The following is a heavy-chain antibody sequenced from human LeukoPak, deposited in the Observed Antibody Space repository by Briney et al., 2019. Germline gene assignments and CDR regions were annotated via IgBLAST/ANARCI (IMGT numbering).Heavy chain of an antibody. CDR1: GFTFDDYA. Sequence: GGSLRLSCAASGFTFDDYAMHWVRQAPGKGLEWVSGISWNSGSIGYADSVKGRFTISRDNAKNSLYLQMNSLRAEDTALYYCAKDMSIAVAGDAFDIWGQGTMVTVSS. CDR2: ISWNSGSI. CDR3: AKDMSIAVAGDAFDI. J-gene: IGHJ3*02. V-gene: IGHV3-9*01. D-gene: IGHD6-19*01.